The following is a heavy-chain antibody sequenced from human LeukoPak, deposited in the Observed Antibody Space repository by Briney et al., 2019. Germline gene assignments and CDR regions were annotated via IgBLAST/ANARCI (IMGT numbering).Heavy chain of an antibody. CDR2: ISACGCNT. CDR3: AKAHHYGAGSSFDY. J-gene: IGHJ4*02. D-gene: IGHD3-10*01. CDR1: GFTFTNYA. Sequence: GGSLRLFCAASGFTFTNYAMSWVRQAPGKGLEWVSAISACGCNTYCAASVKGRFSISMDNSQNTQDLQMNSLRAEDTAIYYCAKAHHYGAGSSFDYWGQGILVTVSS. V-gene: IGHV3-23*01.